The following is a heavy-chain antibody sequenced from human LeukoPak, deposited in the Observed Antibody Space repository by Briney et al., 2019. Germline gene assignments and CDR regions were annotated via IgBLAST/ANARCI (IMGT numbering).Heavy chain of an antibody. CDR3: ASVITIFGVVGRSINDY. Sequence: PGGSLRLSCAASGFTFSSYGMHWVRQAPGKGLEWVAFIRYDGSNKYYADSVKGRFTISRDNAKNSLYLQMNSLRAEDTAVYYCASVITIFGVVGRSINDYWGQGTLVTVSS. CDR1: GFTFSSYG. J-gene: IGHJ4*02. D-gene: IGHD3-3*01. CDR2: IRYDGSNK. V-gene: IGHV3-30*02.